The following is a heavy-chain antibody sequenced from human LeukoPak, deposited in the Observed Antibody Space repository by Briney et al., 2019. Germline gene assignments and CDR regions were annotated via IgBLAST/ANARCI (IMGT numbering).Heavy chain of an antibody. J-gene: IGHJ5*02. CDR3: ARSLLSAGSGSYGFDP. V-gene: IGHV4-30-4*01. CDR2: IYYSGST. D-gene: IGHD3-10*01. Sequence: TSQTLSLTCRVSGGSISSGDYYWSWIRQPPGKGLEWIGSIYYSGSTHHNPSLKSRVTISVDTSKNQFSLKLSSVTATDTAVYYCARSLLSAGSGSYGFDPWGQGTLVTVSS. CDR1: GGSISSGDYY.